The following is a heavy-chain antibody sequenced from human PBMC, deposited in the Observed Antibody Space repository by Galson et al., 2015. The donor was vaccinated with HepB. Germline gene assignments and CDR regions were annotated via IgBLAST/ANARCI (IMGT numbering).Heavy chain of an antibody. Sequence: SLRLSCAASGFTFSSYAMHWVRQAPGKGLEWVAVISYDGSNKYYADSVKGRFTISRDNSKNTLYLQMNSLRAEDTAVYYCARDMDIRYYFDYWGQGTLVTVSS. CDR3: ARDMDIRYYFDY. CDR1: GFTFSSYA. V-gene: IGHV3-30-3*01. J-gene: IGHJ4*02. D-gene: IGHD4-17*01. CDR2: ISYDGSNK.